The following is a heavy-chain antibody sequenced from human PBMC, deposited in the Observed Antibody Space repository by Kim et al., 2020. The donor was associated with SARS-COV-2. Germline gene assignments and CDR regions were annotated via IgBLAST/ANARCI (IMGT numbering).Heavy chain of an antibody. V-gene: IGHV1-69*13. CDR1: GGTFSSYA. J-gene: IGHJ4*02. CDR3: AAYSSGWYVFDY. D-gene: IGHD6-19*01. CDR2: IIPIFGTA. Sequence: SVKVSCKASGGTFSSYAISWVRQAPGQGLEWMGGIIPIFGTANYAQKFQGRVTITADESTSTAYMELSSLRSEVTAVYYCAAYSSGWYVFDYWGQGTLVTVSS.